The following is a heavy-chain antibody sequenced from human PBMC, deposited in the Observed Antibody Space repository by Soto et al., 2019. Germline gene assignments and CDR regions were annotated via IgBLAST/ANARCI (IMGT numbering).Heavy chain of an antibody. CDR1: GFTFTSSA. Sequence: SVKVSCKASGFTFTSSAMQWVRQARGQRLEWIGWIVVGSGNTNYAQKFQERVTITRDMSTSTAYMELSSLRSEDTAVYYCAKDDGSYQVGFDPWAQGTLVTVSS. J-gene: IGHJ5*02. CDR3: AKDDGSYQVGFDP. D-gene: IGHD1-26*01. CDR2: IVVGSGNT. V-gene: IGHV1-58*02.